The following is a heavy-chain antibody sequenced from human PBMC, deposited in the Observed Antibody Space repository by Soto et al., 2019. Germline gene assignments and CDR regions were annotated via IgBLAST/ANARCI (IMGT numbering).Heavy chain of an antibody. CDR3: ARGHYYGSGSGDYYGMDV. V-gene: IGHV3-23*01. Sequence: EVQLLESGGGLVQPGGSLRLSCAASGFTFSSYAMSWVRQAPGKGLEWVSAISGSGGSTYYADSVKGRFTISRDNSKNTLYLQMNSLRAEDTAVYCCARGHYYGSGSGDYYGMDVWGQGTTVTVSS. D-gene: IGHD3-10*01. J-gene: IGHJ6*02. CDR1: GFTFSSYA. CDR2: ISGSGGST.